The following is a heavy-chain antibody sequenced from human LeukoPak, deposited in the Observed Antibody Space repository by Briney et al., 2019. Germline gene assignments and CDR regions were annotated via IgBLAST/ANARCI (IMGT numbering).Heavy chain of an antibody. D-gene: IGHD6-13*01. V-gene: IGHV4-28*01. Sequence: SETLSLTCAVSGYSISSSSWWGWIRQPPGKGLEWIGYIYYSGSTYYNPSLKSRVTMSVDTSKNQFSLKLSSVTAVDTAVYYCARRGSSSWTQFDPWGQGTLVTVSS. CDR1: GYSISSSSW. J-gene: IGHJ5*02. CDR2: IYYSGST. CDR3: ARRGSSSWTQFDP.